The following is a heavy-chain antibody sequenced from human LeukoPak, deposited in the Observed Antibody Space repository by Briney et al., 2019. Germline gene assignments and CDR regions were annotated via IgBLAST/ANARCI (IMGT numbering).Heavy chain of an antibody. CDR1: GFTFSSYG. CDR3: VSFYETY. J-gene: IGHJ4*02. CDR2: ISYDGSNK. V-gene: IGHV3-30*03. D-gene: IGHD2-2*01. Sequence: PGGSLRLSCAASGFTFSSYGMHWVRQAPGKGLEWVAVISYDGSNKYYADSVKGRFTISRDNAKNMVYLQMNNLRAEDTAVYYCVSFYETYWGRGTLVTVSS.